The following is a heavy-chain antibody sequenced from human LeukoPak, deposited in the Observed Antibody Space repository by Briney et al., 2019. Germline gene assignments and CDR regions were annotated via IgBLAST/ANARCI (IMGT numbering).Heavy chain of an antibody. CDR3: AREIFVSESYPDF. J-gene: IGHJ4*02. Sequence: GRSLRLSCAASGFAFNTYAMHWVHQAPGQGLEWVALIWHDGSHKFYSNSVRGRFTISRDNSKNTVSLQMNNLRPEDTAVYYCAREIFVSESYPDFWGQGTRVTVSS. CDR1: GFAFNTYA. CDR2: IWHDGSHK. V-gene: IGHV3-33*01. D-gene: IGHD3-10*01.